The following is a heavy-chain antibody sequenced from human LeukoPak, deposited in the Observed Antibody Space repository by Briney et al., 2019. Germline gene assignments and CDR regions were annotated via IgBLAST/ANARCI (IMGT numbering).Heavy chain of an antibody. Sequence: GGSLRLSCAASGFTFSSYAMSWVRQAPGKGLEWVSVISGSGSSTYYADSVKGRFTISRDNFKNMLFLQMNSLRAEDTAIYYCAKSGGSLAGSLDYWGQGTLVTVSS. CDR3: AKSGGSLAGSLDY. J-gene: IGHJ4*02. CDR1: GFTFSSYA. D-gene: IGHD6-19*01. CDR2: ISGSGSST. V-gene: IGHV3-23*01.